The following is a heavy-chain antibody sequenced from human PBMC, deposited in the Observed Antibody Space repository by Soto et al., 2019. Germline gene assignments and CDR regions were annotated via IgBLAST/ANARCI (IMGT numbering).Heavy chain of an antibody. CDR1: GFTFSSYG. J-gene: IGHJ4*02. Sequence: GGSLRLSCAASGFTFSSYGMHWVRQAPGKGLEWVAVISYDGSNKYYADSVKGRFTISRDNSKNTLYLQMNSLRAEDTAVYYCAKSSYDILTGYLYYFDYWGQGTLVTVSS. CDR2: ISYDGSNK. V-gene: IGHV3-30*18. D-gene: IGHD3-9*01. CDR3: AKSSYDILTGYLYYFDY.